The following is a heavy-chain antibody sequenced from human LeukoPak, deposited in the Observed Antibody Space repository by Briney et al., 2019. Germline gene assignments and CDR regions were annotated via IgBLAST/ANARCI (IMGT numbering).Heavy chain of an antibody. Sequence: PGGSLRLSCGASGFTFRSSWMTWVRQPPGKGLEWVANINEDGSAKNYGDSVKGRFTISRDNAKNSVYLQMTSLRAEDTAVYYCTRDVGYNAFDIWGQGTMVTISS. CDR3: TRDVGYNAFDI. D-gene: IGHD5-18*01. CDR1: GFTFRSSW. V-gene: IGHV3-7*01. CDR2: INEDGSAK. J-gene: IGHJ3*02.